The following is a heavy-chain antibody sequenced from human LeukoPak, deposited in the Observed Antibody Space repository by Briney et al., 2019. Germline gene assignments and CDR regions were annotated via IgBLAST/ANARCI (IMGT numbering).Heavy chain of an antibody. J-gene: IGHJ4*02. V-gene: IGHV1-18*04. CDR1: GYTFTKYG. Sequence: ASVKVSCKASGYTFTKYGVSWVRLAPGQGLEWIGWINANNGNINYAQNLQGRVTVTTDTSTSTAYMELRSLRSDDTAVYYCARDIDYNIDYWGQGTLVTVSS. CDR2: INANNGNI. CDR3: ARDIDYNIDY. D-gene: IGHD3-9*01.